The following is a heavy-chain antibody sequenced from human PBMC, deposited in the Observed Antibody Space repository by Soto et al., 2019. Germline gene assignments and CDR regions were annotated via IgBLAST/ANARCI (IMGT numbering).Heavy chain of an antibody. CDR2: IYYSGST. V-gene: IGHV4-59*08. Sequence: QVQLQESGPGLVKPSETLSLTCTVSGGSISSYYWSWIRQLPGKGLEWVGYIYYSGSTNYNPSLKSRVTISVDKSKNQFSLKVSSVTAADTAVYYCARRYGYSFDYWGQGTLVTVSS. D-gene: IGHD1-20*01. J-gene: IGHJ4*02. CDR3: ARRYGYSFDY. CDR1: GGSISSYY.